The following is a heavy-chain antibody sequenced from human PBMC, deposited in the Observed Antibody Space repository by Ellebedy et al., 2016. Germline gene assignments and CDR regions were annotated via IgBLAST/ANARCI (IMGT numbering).Heavy chain of an antibody. D-gene: IGHD5-12*01. CDR2: IYHSGST. Sequence: SETLSLXXTVSGYSISSGYYWGWIRQPPGKGLEWIGSIYHSGSTYYNPSLKSRVTISVDTSKNQFSLKLSSVTAADTAVYYCASFTDIASGVDYWGQGTLVTVSS. V-gene: IGHV4-38-2*02. J-gene: IGHJ4*02. CDR1: GYSISSGYY. CDR3: ASFTDIASGVDY.